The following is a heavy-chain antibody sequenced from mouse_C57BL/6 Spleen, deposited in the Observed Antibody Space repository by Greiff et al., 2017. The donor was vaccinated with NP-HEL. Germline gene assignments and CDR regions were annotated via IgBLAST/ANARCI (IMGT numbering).Heavy chain of an antibody. CDR1: GYTFTSYW. V-gene: IGHV1-7*01. CDR3: GTSRGYDYDPFAD. Sequence: VQLQQSGAELAKPGASVKLSCKASGYTFTSYWMHWVKQRPGQGLEWIGYINPSSGYTKYNQKFKDKATLTADKSSSTAYMQLSSLTYEDSAVYYCGTSRGYDYDPFADWGQGTLVTVSA. D-gene: IGHD2-4*01. J-gene: IGHJ3*01. CDR2: INPSSGYT.